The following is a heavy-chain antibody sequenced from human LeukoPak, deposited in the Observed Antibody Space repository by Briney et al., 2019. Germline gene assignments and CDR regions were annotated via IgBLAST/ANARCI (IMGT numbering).Heavy chain of an antibody. Sequence: GASVKVSCKASGYTFGGHDINWIRQANGQGLEWMGWMNPHSGNTGYAQSFQGRVTMTRDTSTTTAYMELRSLRSDDTAVYYCARDSISIAAAGTAYYYYYMDVWGKGTTVTVSS. CDR1: GYTFGGHD. CDR3: ARDSISIAAAGTAYYYYYMDV. V-gene: IGHV1-8*02. J-gene: IGHJ6*03. D-gene: IGHD6-13*01. CDR2: MNPHSGNT.